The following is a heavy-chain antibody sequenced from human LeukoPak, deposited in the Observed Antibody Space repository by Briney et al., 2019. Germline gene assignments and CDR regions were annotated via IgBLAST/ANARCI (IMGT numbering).Heavy chain of an antibody. V-gene: IGHV4-59*01. CDR2: IYYSGST. Sequence: SETLSLTCTVSGGSISSYYWSWIRQPPGKGLEWIGYIYYSGSTNYNPSLKSRVTISVDTPKNQFSLKLSSVTAADTAVYYCASQDSSSWSKYWGQGTLVTVSS. D-gene: IGHD6-13*01. CDR1: GGSISSYY. J-gene: IGHJ4*02. CDR3: ASQDSSSWSKY.